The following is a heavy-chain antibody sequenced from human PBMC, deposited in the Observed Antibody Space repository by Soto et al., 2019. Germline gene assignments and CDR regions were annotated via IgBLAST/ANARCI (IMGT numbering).Heavy chain of an antibody. V-gene: IGHV1-2*04. CDR1: GYSFTDYH. J-gene: IGHJ6*02. Sequence: ASVKVSCKASGYSFTDYHIHWVRQAPGQGLEWLGRINPKSGGTSTAQKFQGWVTMTTATSISTASMELTRLTSDDTAIYYCARGDSTDCSNGVCSFFYNHDMDVWGQGTT. D-gene: IGHD2-8*01. CDR2: INPKSGGT. CDR3: ARGDSTDCSNGVCSFFYNHDMDV.